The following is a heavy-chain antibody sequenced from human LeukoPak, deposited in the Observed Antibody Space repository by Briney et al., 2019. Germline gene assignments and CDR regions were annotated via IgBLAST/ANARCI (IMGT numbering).Heavy chain of an antibody. CDR3: ARSNHCSSTSCYFPAAFDI. Sequence: ASVTLSCKASGYTFNSYYLHWVRHPPAQGLEWMGIINLSGGSTSYAHKFQDRLTITSDTSTSTVYMELSNLSSEDTAVYYCARSNHCSSTSCYFPAAFDIWGQGTMVTVSS. J-gene: IGHJ3*02. CDR1: GYTFNSYY. CDR2: INLSGGST. D-gene: IGHD2-2*01. V-gene: IGHV1-46*02.